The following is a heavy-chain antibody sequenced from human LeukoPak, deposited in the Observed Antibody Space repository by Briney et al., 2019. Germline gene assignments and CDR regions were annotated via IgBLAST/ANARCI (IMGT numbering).Heavy chain of an antibody. CDR1: GFTFSSYA. J-gene: IGHJ5*02. Sequence: TGGSLRLSCAASGFTFSSYAMTWVRQVSGKGLEWVSAISGSGGSTYYADSVKGRFTISRDNSKNTLYLQMNSLRAEGTAVYYCAKDEYCSSTSCYRVRHPWGQGTLVTVSS. V-gene: IGHV3-23*01. CDR2: ISGSGGST. D-gene: IGHD2-2*01. CDR3: AKDEYCSSTSCYRVRHP.